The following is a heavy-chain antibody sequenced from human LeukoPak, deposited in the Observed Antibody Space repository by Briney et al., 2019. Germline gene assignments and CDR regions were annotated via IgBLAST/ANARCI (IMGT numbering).Heavy chain of an antibody. V-gene: IGHV3-74*01. CDR3: ARHLNYYLDY. CDR1: GFTFSTYW. J-gene: IGHJ4*02. CDR2: ISSDGSIT. D-gene: IGHD3-10*01. Sequence: QPGGSLRLSCAASGFTFSTYWMHWVRQAPGKGLVWVSRISSDGSITSYADSVKGRFTISRDNAKNTLYLQMNSLRAEDTAVYCCARHLNYYLDYWGQGTLVTVSS.